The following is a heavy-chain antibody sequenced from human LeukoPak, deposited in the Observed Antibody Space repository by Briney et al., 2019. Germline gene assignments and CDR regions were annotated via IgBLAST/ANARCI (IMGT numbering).Heavy chain of an antibody. V-gene: IGHV1-8*01. Sequence: GASVKVSCKASGYTFTSYDINWVRPATGQGLEWMGWMNPNSGNTGYAQKFQGRVTMTRNTSISTAYMELSSLRSEDTAVYYCARGWYYDFWSGYYKNYYYYGMDVWGQGTTVTVSS. D-gene: IGHD3-3*01. CDR3: ARGWYYDFWSGYYKNYYYYGMDV. CDR1: GYTFTSYD. CDR2: MNPNSGNT. J-gene: IGHJ6*02.